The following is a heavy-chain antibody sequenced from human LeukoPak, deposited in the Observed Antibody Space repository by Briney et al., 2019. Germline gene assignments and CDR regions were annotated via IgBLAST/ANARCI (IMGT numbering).Heavy chain of an antibody. CDR1: GFTFSSYW. D-gene: IGHD6-13*01. V-gene: IGHV3-74*01. J-gene: IGHJ6*03. CDR3: ARVAAARLYYYYSYYMDV. Sequence: PGGSLRLSCAASGFTFSSYWMHWVRQAPGKGLVWVSRINSDGSSTSYADSVKGRFTISRDNAKNTLYLQMNSLRAEDTAVYYCARVAAARLYYYYSYYMDVWGKGTTVTVSS. CDR2: INSDGSST.